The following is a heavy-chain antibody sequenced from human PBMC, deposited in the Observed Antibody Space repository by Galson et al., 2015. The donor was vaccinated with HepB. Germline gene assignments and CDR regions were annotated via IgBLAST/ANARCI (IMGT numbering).Heavy chain of an antibody. V-gene: IGHV2-26*03. J-gene: IGHJ3*01. CDR2: IFSNDET. CDR3: ARFDWFSAFDP. D-gene: IGHD3-9*01. Sequence: PALVKPTQTLTLTCTISGFSFTNARLGVSWIRQSPGKALEWLAHIFSNDETAYSPSLKSRLTISKDTSKSQVVLTMANMDPVDTGTYYCARFDWFSAFDPWGQGTMVVVSS. CDR1: GFSFTNARLG.